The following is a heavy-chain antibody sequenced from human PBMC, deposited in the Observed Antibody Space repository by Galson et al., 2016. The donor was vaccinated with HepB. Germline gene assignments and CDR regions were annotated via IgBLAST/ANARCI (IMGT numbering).Heavy chain of an antibody. CDR3: ARTAGGV. J-gene: IGHJ6*02. V-gene: IGHV3-7*03. CDR2: IKEDGSEK. D-gene: IGHD6-13*01. CDR1: GLIFSNYW. Sequence: LRLSCAASGLIFSNYWMSWVRQAPGKGLEWVANIKEDGSEKYYVDSVKGRFTISRDNAKNSLYLQMNSLRAEDTAVYYCARTAGGVWGQGTTVTVSS.